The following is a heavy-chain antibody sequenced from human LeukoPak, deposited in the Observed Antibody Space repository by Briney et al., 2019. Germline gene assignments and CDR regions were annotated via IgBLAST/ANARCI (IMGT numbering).Heavy chain of an antibody. CDR1: GFTFRNYM. CDR3: AESDPATRTHDY. D-gene: IGHD1/OR15-1a*01. J-gene: IGHJ4*02. Sequence: GGSLRLSCAASGFTFRNYMMHWVRQAPGKGLDWVAVILEDGTIQHYADSVKGRFTISRDNSKNTLYLQMNSLRAEDTALYYCAESDPATRTHDYWGQGTLVTVSS. CDR2: ILEDGTIQ. V-gene: IGHV3-30*04.